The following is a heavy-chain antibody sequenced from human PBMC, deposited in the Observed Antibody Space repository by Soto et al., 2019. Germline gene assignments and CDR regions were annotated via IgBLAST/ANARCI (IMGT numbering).Heavy chain of an antibody. CDR3: ARDWEFGF. D-gene: IGHD3-10*01. Sequence: ASVKVSCMASGYTFSSYYMHWVRQAPGQGLEWMGVINPSGDSTTYAQKFQGRVTMTKDTSTSTLYMELSSLRSEDTAVYYCARDWEFGFWGQGTLVTSPQ. J-gene: IGHJ4*02. CDR2: INPSGDST. CDR1: GYTFSSYY. V-gene: IGHV1-46*01.